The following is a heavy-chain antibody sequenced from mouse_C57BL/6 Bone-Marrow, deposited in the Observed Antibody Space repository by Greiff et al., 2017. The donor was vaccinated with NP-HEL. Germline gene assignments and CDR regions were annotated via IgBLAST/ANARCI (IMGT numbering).Heavy chain of an antibody. Sequence: EVQLQQSGGGLVQPGGSMKLSCAASGFTFSDAWMDWVRQSPEKGLEWVAEIRNKANNHATYYAESVKGRFTISRDDSKSSVYLQMNSLRAENTGIYFSTPGGDWYFAVWGTETTGTVSS. CDR3: TPGGDWYFAV. CDR2: IRNKANNHAT. CDR1: GFTFSDAW. V-gene: IGHV6-6*01. J-gene: IGHJ1*03.